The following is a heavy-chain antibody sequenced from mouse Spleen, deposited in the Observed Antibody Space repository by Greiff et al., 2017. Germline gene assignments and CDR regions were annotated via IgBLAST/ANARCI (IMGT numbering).Heavy chain of an antibody. D-gene: IGHD3-2*01. Sequence: EVQLQQSGAELVKPGASVKLSCTASGFNIKDTYMHWVKQRPEQGLEWIGRIDPANGNSKYDPKFQGKATITADTSSNTAYLQLSSLTSEDTAVYYCADSSGYAFAYWGQGTLVTVSA. CDR3: ADSSGYAFAY. J-gene: IGHJ3*01. CDR1: GFNIKDTY. V-gene: IGHV14-3*02. CDR2: IDPANGNS.